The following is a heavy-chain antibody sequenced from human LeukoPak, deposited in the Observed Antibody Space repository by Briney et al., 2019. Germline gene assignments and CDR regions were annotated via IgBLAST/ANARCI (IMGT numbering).Heavy chain of an antibody. CDR2: ISSSGSTI. J-gene: IGHJ4*02. D-gene: IGHD5-18*01. CDR3: AKVVGYSYGLFDY. CDR1: GFTFSSYE. V-gene: IGHV3-48*03. Sequence: PGGSLRLSCAASGFTFSSYEMNWVRQAPGKGLEWVSYISSSGSTIYYADSVKGRFTISRDNAKNSLYLQMNSLRAEDTAVYYCAKVVGYSYGLFDYWGQGTLVTVSS.